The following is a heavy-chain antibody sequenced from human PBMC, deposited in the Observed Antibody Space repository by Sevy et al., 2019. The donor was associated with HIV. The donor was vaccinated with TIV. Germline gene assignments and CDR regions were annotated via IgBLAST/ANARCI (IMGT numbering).Heavy chain of an antibody. Sequence: GGSLRLSCTASGFTFGDYAMSWFRQAPGKGLEWVGFIRSKAYGGTTEYAASVKGRFTISRDDSKSIAYLQMNSLKTKDTAVYYCTRGDGSYDFWSGYYGPPYPALDYWGQGTLVTVSS. CDR2: IRSKAYGGTT. V-gene: IGHV3-49*03. D-gene: IGHD3-3*01. CDR3: TRGDGSYDFWSGYYGPPYPALDY. CDR1: GFTFGDYA. J-gene: IGHJ4*02.